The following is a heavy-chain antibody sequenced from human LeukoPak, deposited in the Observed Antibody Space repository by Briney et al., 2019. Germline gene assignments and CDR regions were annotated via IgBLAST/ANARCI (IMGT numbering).Heavy chain of an antibody. CDR2: INPSGGST. CDR3: ATTGERQGWDY. CDR1: GYTFTSYY. J-gene: IGHJ4*02. V-gene: IGHV1-46*01. Sequence: AAVKVSCKASGYTFTSYYMHWVRQAPGQGLEWMGIINPSGGSTSYAQKFQGRVTMTRDTSTSTVYMELSSLRSEDTAVYYCATTGERQGWDYWGQRTLVTASS. D-gene: IGHD1-26*01.